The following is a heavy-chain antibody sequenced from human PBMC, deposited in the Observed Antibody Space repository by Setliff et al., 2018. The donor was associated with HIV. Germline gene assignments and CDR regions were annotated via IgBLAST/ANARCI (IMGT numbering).Heavy chain of an antibody. Sequence: PGGSLRLSCAASGFTFSNYWMHWVRQAPGKGLVWVSRINSDGSGTSYADSVEGRFTISRDNAKNTLYLQMNSLRAEDTAVYYCAKGGTTVLDYWGQGTLVTVSS. V-gene: IGHV3-74*01. J-gene: IGHJ4*02. D-gene: IGHD4-17*01. CDR1: GFTFSNYW. CDR2: INSDGSGT. CDR3: AKGGTTVLDY.